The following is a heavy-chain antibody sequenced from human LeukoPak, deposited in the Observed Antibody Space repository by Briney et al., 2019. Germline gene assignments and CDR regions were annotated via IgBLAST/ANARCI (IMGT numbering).Heavy chain of an antibody. CDR1: GFTFSIYT. Sequence: KSGGSLRLSCAASGFTFSIYTMNWVRQAPGKGLEWVASISSSSGYIYYAASVKGRLTISRDNAKNSLYLQMNSLRAEDTALYYCASAWELLPPGYWGQGTLVTVSS. CDR2: ISSSSGYI. J-gene: IGHJ4*02. D-gene: IGHD1-26*01. V-gene: IGHV3-21*01. CDR3: ASAWELLPPGY.